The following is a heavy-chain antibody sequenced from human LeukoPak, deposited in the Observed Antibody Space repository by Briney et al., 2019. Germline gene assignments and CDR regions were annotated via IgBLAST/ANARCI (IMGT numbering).Heavy chain of an antibody. CDR2: IYYSGST. Sequence: SETLSLTCTVSDGSISSYYWSWIRQPPGKGLEWIGYIYYSGSTNYNPSLKSRVTISVDTSKNQFSLKLSSVTAADTAVYYCARDFWEPSAWYFDLWGRGTLVTVSS. CDR1: DGSISSYY. V-gene: IGHV4-59*01. D-gene: IGHD1-26*01. J-gene: IGHJ2*01. CDR3: ARDFWEPSAWYFDL.